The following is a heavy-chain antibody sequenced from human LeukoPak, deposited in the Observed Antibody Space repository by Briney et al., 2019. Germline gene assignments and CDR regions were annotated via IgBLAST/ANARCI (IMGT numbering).Heavy chain of an antibody. CDR1: GYRFTGYY. CDR2: INPNSGGT. Sequence: ASVKVSCKASGYRFTGYYIHWVRQAPGQGLEWMGWINPNSGGTNYAQKFQGRVIMTRDTSISTAYMELSRLGSDDTAVYYCARGASTDSIHSCGGNCYFLDYWGQGTLVTVSS. J-gene: IGHJ4*02. D-gene: IGHD2-21*02. V-gene: IGHV1-2*02. CDR3: ARGASTDSIHSCGGNCYFLDY.